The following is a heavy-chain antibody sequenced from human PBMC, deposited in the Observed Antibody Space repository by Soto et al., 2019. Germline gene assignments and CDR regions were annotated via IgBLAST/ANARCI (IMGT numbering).Heavy chain of an antibody. CDR2: IRTISSAI. D-gene: IGHD2-15*01. V-gene: IGHV3-48*02. Sequence: GGSLRLSCAASGFTFSDYPMNWVRQAPGKGLEWVSSIRTISSAIYFADSVRGRFTISRDNARNSLYLQMTSLRDEDTAVYYCARETPSLDSWGQGTLVTVSS. CDR1: GFTFSDYP. CDR3: ARETPSLDS. J-gene: IGHJ4*02.